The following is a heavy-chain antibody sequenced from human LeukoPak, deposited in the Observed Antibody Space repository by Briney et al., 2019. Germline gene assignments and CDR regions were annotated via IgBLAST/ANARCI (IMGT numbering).Heavy chain of an antibody. V-gene: IGHV3-33*01. CDR3: ARAEGYYDSSGNNAFDI. CDR1: GFTFSSYG. Sequence: GGSLRLSCAASGFTFSSYGMHWVRQAPGKGLEWVAVIWYDGSNKYYADSVKGRFTISRDNSKNTLYLQMNSLRAEDTAVYYCARAEGYYDSSGNNAFDIWGQGTMVTVSS. D-gene: IGHD3-22*01. J-gene: IGHJ3*02. CDR2: IWYDGSNK.